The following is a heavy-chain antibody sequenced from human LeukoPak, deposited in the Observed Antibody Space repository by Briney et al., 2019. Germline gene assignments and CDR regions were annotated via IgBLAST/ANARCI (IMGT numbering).Heavy chain of an antibody. CDR1: GFTFRSYA. D-gene: IGHD3-10*01. CDR3: ARRQYYYGSGSPTFYYYYGMDV. V-gene: IGHV3-30-3*01. J-gene: IGHJ6*02. Sequence: PGRSLRLSCAASGFTFRSYAMHWVRQAPGKGLEWVAVISYDGSNKYYADSVKGRFTISRDNSKNTLYLQMNSLRAEDTAVYYCARRQYYYGSGSPTFYYYYGMDVWGQGTTVTVSS. CDR2: ISYDGSNK.